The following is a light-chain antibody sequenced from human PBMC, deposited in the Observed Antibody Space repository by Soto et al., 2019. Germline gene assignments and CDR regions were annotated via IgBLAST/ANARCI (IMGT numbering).Light chain of an antibody. CDR3: QKRNSYPIT. CDR2: TAS. J-gene: IGKJ5*01. Sequence: DIQLTQSPSFLSASVGDRVTITCRASQVISSYLAWYQQKPGKAPNLLIHTASTLQSGVPSRFSVSGSGTEFTLTISSLQPEDFATYYCQKRNSYPITSGQWTRLESK. V-gene: IGKV1-9*01. CDR1: QVISSY.